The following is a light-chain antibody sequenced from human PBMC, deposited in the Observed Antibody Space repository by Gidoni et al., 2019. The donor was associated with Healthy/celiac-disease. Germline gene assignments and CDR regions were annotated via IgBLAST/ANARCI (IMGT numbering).Light chain of an antibody. Sequence: DIVMTQSPLSLPVTPGEPASIPCRSSQSLLHSNGYNYLDWYRQKPGQSPQLLIYLGSNRASGVPDRFSGSGSGTDFTLKISRVEAEDVGVYYCMQALQTPWTFGQGTKVEI. V-gene: IGKV2-28*01. CDR1: QSLLHSNGYNY. J-gene: IGKJ1*01. CDR2: LGS. CDR3: MQALQTPWT.